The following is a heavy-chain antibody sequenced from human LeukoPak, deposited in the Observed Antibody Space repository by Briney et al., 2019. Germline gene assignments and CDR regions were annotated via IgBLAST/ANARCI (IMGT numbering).Heavy chain of an antibody. J-gene: IGHJ4*02. Sequence: GASVKVSCKASGGTFSSYAINWVRQAPGQGLEGMGGIIPIFGTANYAQKFQGRVTITADESTSTAYMELSSLRSEDTAVYYCARALHLELHSYLDSWGQGTLVTVSS. CDR2: IIPIFGTA. CDR1: GGTFSSYA. V-gene: IGHV1-69*13. CDR3: ARALHLELHSYLDS. D-gene: IGHD1-1*01.